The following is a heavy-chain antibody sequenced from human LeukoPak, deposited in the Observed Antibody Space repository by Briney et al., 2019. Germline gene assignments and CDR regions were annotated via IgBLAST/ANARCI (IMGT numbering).Heavy chain of an antibody. J-gene: IGHJ3*02. D-gene: IGHD3-3*01. Sequence: SVKVSCKASGGTFSSYAISWVRQAPGQGLEWMGGIIPIFGTANYAQKFQGRVTITADESTSTAYMELSSLRSEDTAVYYCARDKVDYDFWSGYLNDAFDIWGQGTTVTVSS. V-gene: IGHV1-69*13. CDR1: GGTFSSYA. CDR3: ARDKVDYDFWSGYLNDAFDI. CDR2: IIPIFGTA.